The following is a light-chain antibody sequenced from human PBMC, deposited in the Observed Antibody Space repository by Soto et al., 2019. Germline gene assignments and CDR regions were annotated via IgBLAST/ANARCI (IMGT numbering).Light chain of an antibody. CDR1: SIDVGGYNY. V-gene: IGLV2-14*01. CDR2: DVI. CDR3: SSYTTSNSRQIV. Sequence: QSALTQPASVSGSPVQSITSSCTVTSIDVGGYNYVSSYQQHPGKAPKFIIYDVINRPSGVSNRFSGSKSGNTASLTISGLQAEDEADYYCSSYTTSNSRQIVFGTGTKLTV. J-gene: IGLJ1*01.